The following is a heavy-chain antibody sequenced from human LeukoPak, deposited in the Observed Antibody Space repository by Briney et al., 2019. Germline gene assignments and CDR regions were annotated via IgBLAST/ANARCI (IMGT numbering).Heavy chain of an antibody. Sequence: GRSLRLSCAASGFTFSSYGTHWVRQAPGKGLEWVAVISYDGSNKYYADSVKGRFTISRDNSKNTLYLQMNSLRAEDTAVYYCAKEDNGSGSFDYWGQGTLVTVSS. J-gene: IGHJ4*02. CDR1: GFTFSSYG. D-gene: IGHD3-10*01. V-gene: IGHV3-30*18. CDR2: ISYDGSNK. CDR3: AKEDNGSGSFDY.